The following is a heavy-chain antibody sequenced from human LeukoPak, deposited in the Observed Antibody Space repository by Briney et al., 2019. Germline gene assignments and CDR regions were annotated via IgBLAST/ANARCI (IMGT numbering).Heavy chain of an antibody. CDR3: ALTGIVVVPAAIWDYGMDV. CDR1: GFTFSSYA. V-gene: IGHV3-23*01. Sequence: GGSLKLSCAASGFTFSSYAMSWVRQAPGKGLEWVSAISGSGGSTYYADSVKGRFTISRDNSKNTLYLQTNSLRAEDTAVYYCALTGIVVVPAAIWDYGMDVWGKGTTVTVSS. D-gene: IGHD2-2*01. CDR2: ISGSGGST. J-gene: IGHJ6*04.